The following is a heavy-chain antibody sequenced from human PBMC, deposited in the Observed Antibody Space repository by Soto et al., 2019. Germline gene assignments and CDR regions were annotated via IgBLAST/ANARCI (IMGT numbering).Heavy chain of an antibody. CDR2: ISYDGSNK. CDR3: ARDPQYYYDSSDQSTSDY. V-gene: IGHV3-30-3*01. CDR1: GFTFSSYA. D-gene: IGHD3-22*01. Sequence: GGSLRLSCAASGFTFSSYAMHWVRQAPGKGLEWVAVISYDGSNKYYADSVKGRFTISRDNSKNTLYLQMNSLRAEDTAVYYCARDPQYYYDSSDQSTSDYWGQGTLVTVSS. J-gene: IGHJ4*02.